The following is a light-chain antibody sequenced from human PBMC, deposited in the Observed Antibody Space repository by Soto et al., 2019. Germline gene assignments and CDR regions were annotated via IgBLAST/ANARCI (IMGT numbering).Light chain of an antibody. CDR3: QHHGNFPYT. V-gene: IGKV1-33*01. Sequence: DIQMTQSPSSLSASVGDRVIITCQASRDINRYLNWYQQKPWKAPKLLIYDASNLETGVPSRFSGSGSGTDFTFTISSLQPEDVATYYCQHHGNFPYTFGQGTKLGIK. CDR2: DAS. CDR1: RDINRY. J-gene: IGKJ2*01.